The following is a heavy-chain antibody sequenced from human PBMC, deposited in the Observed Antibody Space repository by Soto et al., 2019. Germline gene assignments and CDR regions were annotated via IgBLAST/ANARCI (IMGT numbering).Heavy chain of an antibody. CDR2: IRSKAYGGTT. Sequence: GGSLRLSCTASGFTFGDYAMSWFRQAPGKGLEWVGFIRSKAYGGTTEYAASVKGRFTISRDDSKSIAYLQMNSLKTEDTAVYYCTRDQGLLWFGEQVYYYGMDVWGQGTTVTVSS. J-gene: IGHJ6*02. D-gene: IGHD3-10*01. CDR1: GFTFGDYA. CDR3: TRDQGLLWFGEQVYYYGMDV. V-gene: IGHV3-49*03.